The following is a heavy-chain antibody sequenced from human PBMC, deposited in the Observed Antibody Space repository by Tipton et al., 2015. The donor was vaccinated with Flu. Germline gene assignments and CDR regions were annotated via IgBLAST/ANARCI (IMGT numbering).Heavy chain of an antibody. V-gene: IGHV4-61*02. Sequence: TLSLTCTVSGGSISSRSYYWSWIRQPAGKGLEWIGRIYSGGSTNYNPSLKSRLTISLDTSKNQFSLKLSSVTAADTAVYYCARDSDTSGYYSFDYWGQGTLVTVSS. CDR1: GGSISSRSYY. D-gene: IGHD3-22*01. CDR3: ARDSDTSGYYSFDY. J-gene: IGHJ4*02. CDR2: IYSGGST.